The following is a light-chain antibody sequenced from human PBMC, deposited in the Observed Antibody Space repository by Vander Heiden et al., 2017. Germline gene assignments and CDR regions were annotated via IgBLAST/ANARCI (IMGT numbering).Light chain of an antibody. J-gene: IGLJ3*02. CDR1: VRAKKY. CDR2: KDS. Sequence: SYELTQPSSVSVSPGQRARITCPGEVRAKKYARWFQEKPGQAPVLVIYKDSERPSGIPERFSGSSSGTTVTLTISGAQVEDEADYYCYSAADNNLGVFGGGTKLTVL. V-gene: IGLV3-27*01. CDR3: YSAADNNLGV.